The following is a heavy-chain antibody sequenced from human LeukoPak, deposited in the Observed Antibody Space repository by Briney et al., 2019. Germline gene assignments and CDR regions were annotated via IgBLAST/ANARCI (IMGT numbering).Heavy chain of an antibody. Sequence: SETLSLTCTVSVGSISSYFWSWIRQPPGKGLEWIGHIYYSGSTNYNPSLKSRVTISLDTSKNHFSLKLSYVTAADTAAYYCARGDYFDYWGQGTLVTVSS. CDR2: IYYSGST. J-gene: IGHJ4*02. CDR3: ARGDYFDY. V-gene: IGHV4-59*08. CDR1: VGSISSYF. D-gene: IGHD3-16*01.